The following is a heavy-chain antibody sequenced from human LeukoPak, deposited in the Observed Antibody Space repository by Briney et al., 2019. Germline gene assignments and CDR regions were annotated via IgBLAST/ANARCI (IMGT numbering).Heavy chain of an antibody. CDR1: GYTFTSYY. V-gene: IGHV1-46*01. CDR3: ARVLNYYDSSGYYYVGSYYYGMDV. D-gene: IGHD3-22*01. Sequence: ASVKVSCKASGYTFTSYYMHWVRQAPGQGLEWMGIINPSGGSTSYAQKFQGRVTMTRDTSTSTVYMELSSLRSEDTAVYYWARVLNYYDSSGYYYVGSYYYGMDVWGQGTTVTVSS. J-gene: IGHJ6*02. CDR2: INPSGGST.